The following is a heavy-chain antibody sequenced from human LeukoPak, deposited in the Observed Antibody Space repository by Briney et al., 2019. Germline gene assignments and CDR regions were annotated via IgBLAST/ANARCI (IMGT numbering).Heavy chain of an antibody. J-gene: IGHJ4*02. Sequence: ASETLSLTCTVSGGSISSGGYYWSWIRQPPGKGLEWIGYIYHSGSTYYNPSLKSRVTVSVDRSKSKFSLKLSSVTAADTAVYYCARAPVFGVVIPPQGYFDYWGPGTLVTVSS. D-gene: IGHD3-3*01. CDR2: IYHSGST. CDR3: ARAPVFGVVIPPQGYFDY. CDR1: GGSISSGGYY. V-gene: IGHV4-30-2*01.